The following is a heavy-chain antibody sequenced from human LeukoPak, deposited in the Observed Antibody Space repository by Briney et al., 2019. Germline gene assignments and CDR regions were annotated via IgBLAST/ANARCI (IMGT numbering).Heavy chain of an antibody. J-gene: IGHJ5*02. CDR1: GFTFSSYA. Sequence: GGSLRLSCAASGFTFSSYAMSWVRQAPGQGLEWVSAISGSGGSTYYADSVKGRFTISRDNPKNTLYLQMNSLRAEDTAVYYCAKDGYSSGWYGFNWFDPWGQGTLVTVSS. V-gene: IGHV3-23*01. CDR3: AKDGYSSGWYGFNWFDP. D-gene: IGHD6-19*01. CDR2: ISGSGGST.